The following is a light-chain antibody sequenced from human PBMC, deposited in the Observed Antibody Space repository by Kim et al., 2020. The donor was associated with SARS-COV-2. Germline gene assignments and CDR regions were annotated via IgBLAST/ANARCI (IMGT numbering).Light chain of an antibody. V-gene: IGKV3-20*01. CDR2: DAS. CDR3: QQYDDSPPWT. J-gene: IGKJ1*01. Sequence: RGERATLACRASQSVSSTSLAWYQQKPGLAPRLLIYDASSRATGIPDRFSGSGSGTDFTLTISRLEPEDFAVYFCQQYDDSPPWTFGQGTKVDIK. CDR1: QSVSSTS.